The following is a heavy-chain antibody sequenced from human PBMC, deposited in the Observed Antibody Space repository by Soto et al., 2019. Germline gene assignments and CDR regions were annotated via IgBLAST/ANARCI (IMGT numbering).Heavy chain of an antibody. J-gene: IGHJ4*02. V-gene: IGHV3-23*01. CDR2: IDYSGANT. CDR1: GFTLDNG. CDR3: VSWVSAHFDN. Sequence: QPGGSLRLSCAASGFTLDNGLTWVRQAPGKGLEWNSTIDYSGANTHYADSVKGRFTISRDKSRNTVALQMSSLRAEDTALYYCVSWVSAHFDNWGQGTLVTVSS. D-gene: IGHD2-8*01.